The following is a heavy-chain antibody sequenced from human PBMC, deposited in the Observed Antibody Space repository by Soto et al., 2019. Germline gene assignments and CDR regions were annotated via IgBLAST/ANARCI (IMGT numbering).Heavy chain of an antibody. Sequence: QVQLQESGPGLVKPSQTLSLTCAVSGGSISSGGYSWSWIRQHPGKGLEFIGSIYYSGNTYYNPSLRSRVTISVDTSKNLFSLRLRSVTSADTAVYYCARKTPGIFWSLDLWGLGTLVSVSS. V-gene: IGHV4-31*11. D-gene: IGHD6-13*01. CDR1: GGSISSGGYS. CDR3: ARKTPGIFWSLDL. J-gene: IGHJ2*01. CDR2: IYYSGNT.